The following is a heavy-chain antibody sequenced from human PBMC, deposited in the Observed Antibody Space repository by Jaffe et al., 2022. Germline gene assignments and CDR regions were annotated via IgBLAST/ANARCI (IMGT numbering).Heavy chain of an antibody. CDR3: ARGGEFARENFWSGYLWYYFDY. V-gene: IGHV4-34*01. CDR1: GGSFSGYY. D-gene: IGHD3-3*01. CDR2: INHSGST. Sequence: QVQLQQWGAGLLKPSETLSLTCAVYGGSFSGYYWSWIRQPPGKGLEWIGEINHSGSTNYNPSLKSRVTISVDTSKNQFSLKLSSVTAADTAVYYCARGGEFARENFWSGYLWYYFDYWGQGTLVTVSS. J-gene: IGHJ4*02.